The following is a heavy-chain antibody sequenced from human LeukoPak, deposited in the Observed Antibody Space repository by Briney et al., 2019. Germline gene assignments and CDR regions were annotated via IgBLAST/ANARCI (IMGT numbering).Heavy chain of an antibody. J-gene: IGHJ4*02. V-gene: IGHV4-59*11. CDR2: IFYTGIT. D-gene: IGHD1-26*01. CDR3: ARDGYSGTSHFDH. CDR1: GASISSHF. Sequence: SETLSLTCTVSGASISSHFWSWIWQPPGKGLEWIGYIFYTGITNYNPSLKSRVTISVDTSKNQFSLKMSSVTAADTAVYYCARDGYSGTSHFDHWGQGTLVTVSS.